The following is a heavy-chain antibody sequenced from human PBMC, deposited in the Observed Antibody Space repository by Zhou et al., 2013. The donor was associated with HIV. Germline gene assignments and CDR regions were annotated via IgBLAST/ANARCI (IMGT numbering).Heavy chain of an antibody. CDR2: INPSGGTV. CDR1: GNTFNNYY. D-gene: IGHD2-2*01. CDR3: ARDAYCRNSSCSLSLDY. Sequence: QVQLVQSGAEVKKPGASVKVSCKASGNTFNNYYFHWVRQVPGQGLEWMAIINPSGGTVNSAQRFQDRIIMTTDTATNTVYMELSSLRSEDTAVYYCARDAYCRNSSCSLSLDYWGQGTLVTVSS. J-gene: IGHJ4*02. V-gene: IGHV1-46*02.